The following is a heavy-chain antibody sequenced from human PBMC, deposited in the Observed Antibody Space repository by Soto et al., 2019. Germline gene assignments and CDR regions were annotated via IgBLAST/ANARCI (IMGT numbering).Heavy chain of an antibody. Sequence: ASVKVSCKASGGTFSSYAISWVRQAPGQGLEWMGGIIPIFGTANYAQKFQGRVTITADESTSTAYMELSSLRSEDTAVYYCARARRGYSFGNWFDPWGQGTLVTVSS. CDR1: GGTFSSYA. CDR3: ARARRGYSFGNWFDP. J-gene: IGHJ5*02. V-gene: IGHV1-69*13. D-gene: IGHD5-18*01. CDR2: IIPIFGTA.